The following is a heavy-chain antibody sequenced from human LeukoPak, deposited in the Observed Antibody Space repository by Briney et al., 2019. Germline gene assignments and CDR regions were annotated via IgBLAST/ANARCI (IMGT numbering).Heavy chain of an antibody. J-gene: IGHJ5*02. Sequence: GASVKVSCKAFGYAFTTYDIIWVRQAPGQGLEWMGIINPSGGSTSYAQKFQGRVTMTRDMSTSTVYMELSSLRSEDTAVYYCARGYYDFWSGYYTRNWFDPWGQGTLVTVSS. V-gene: IGHV1-46*01. CDR3: ARGYYDFWSGYYTRNWFDP. CDR1: GYAFTTYD. CDR2: INPSGGST. D-gene: IGHD3-3*01.